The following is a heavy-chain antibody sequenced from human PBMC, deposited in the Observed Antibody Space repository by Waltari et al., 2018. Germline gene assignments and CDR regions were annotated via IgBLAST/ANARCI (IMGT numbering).Heavy chain of an antibody. Sequence: QVQLQQWGAGLLKPSETLSLTCAVYGGSFSGYYWSWIRQPPGKGLEWIGDINHSGSTNYKPSLKSRVTISVDTSKNQFSLKLSSVTAADTAVYYCARRGGYCSSTSCLNYYYYYMDVWGKGTTVTVSS. D-gene: IGHD2-2*01. V-gene: IGHV4-34*01. CDR3: ARRGGYCSSTSCLNYYYYYMDV. CDR2: INHSGST. J-gene: IGHJ6*03. CDR1: GGSFSGYY.